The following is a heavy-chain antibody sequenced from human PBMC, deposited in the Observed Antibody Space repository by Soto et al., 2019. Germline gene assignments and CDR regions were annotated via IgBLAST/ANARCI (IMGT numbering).Heavy chain of an antibody. Sequence: SETLSLTCAVSGGSISSSNWWSWVRQPPGKGLEWIGEIYHSGSTNYNPSLESRVTISVDKSKNQFSLKLSSVTAADTAVYYCARDRGSGWYGLYYWGQGTLVTVSS. CDR2: IYHSGST. D-gene: IGHD6-19*01. V-gene: IGHV4-4*02. J-gene: IGHJ4*02. CDR1: GGSISSSNW. CDR3: ARDRGSGWYGLYY.